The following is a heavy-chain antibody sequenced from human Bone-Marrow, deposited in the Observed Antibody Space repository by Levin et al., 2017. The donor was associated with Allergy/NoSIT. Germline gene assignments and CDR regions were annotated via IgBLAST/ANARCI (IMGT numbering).Heavy chain of an antibody. D-gene: IGHD5-18*01. Sequence: GESLKISCAASGFTFSSYWMSWVRQAPGKGLEWVANIKQDGSEKYYVDSVKGRFTISRDNAKNSLYLQMNSLRAEDTAVYYCARSPDTAMVGYFDYWGQGTLVTVSS. CDR1: GFTFSSYW. V-gene: IGHV3-7*01. CDR3: ARSPDTAMVGYFDY. J-gene: IGHJ4*02. CDR2: IKQDGSEK.